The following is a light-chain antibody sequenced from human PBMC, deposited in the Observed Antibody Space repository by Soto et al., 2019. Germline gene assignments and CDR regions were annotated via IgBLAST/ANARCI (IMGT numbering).Light chain of an antibody. J-gene: IGLJ2*01. Sequence: QSALTQPASVSGSPGQSITISCTGTSSDVGRYNFVSWYQHHPGKAPKLMIYDVSDRPSGVSNRFSGSKSGNTASLTISGLQAEDEADYYCSSYTSKSTPVFGGGTKLTVL. CDR1: SSDVGRYNF. CDR2: DVS. V-gene: IGLV2-14*03. CDR3: SSYTSKSTPV.